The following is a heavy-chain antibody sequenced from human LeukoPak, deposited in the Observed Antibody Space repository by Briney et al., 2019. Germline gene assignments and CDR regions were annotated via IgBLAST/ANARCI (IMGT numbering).Heavy chain of an antibody. Sequence: PSDTLALTCTVSGASISSYYWRWIRQPAGKGLEWIARIYPSGSTNYNPSLKRRVTMSVDKSKTKFSLKLSSVPAADTAVYYCASYSESYAYYGYWGQGTLVTVSS. J-gene: IGHJ4*02. D-gene: IGHD1-26*01. CDR1: GASISSYY. CDR2: IYPSGST. CDR3: ASYSESYAYYGY. V-gene: IGHV4-4*07.